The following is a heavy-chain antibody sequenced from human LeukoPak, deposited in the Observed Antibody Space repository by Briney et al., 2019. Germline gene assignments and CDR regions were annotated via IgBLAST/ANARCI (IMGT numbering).Heavy chain of an antibody. V-gene: IGHV5-51*01. CDR2: IYPGDSDT. J-gene: IGHJ4*02. CDR3: ARRPLDCSGTSCFDY. D-gene: IGHD2-2*01. CDR1: GYSFTSYW. Sequence: RGESLKISCKGSGYSFTSYWIGWVRQMPGKGLEWMGIIYPGDSDTRYSPSFQGQVTISADKSISTAYLQWSSLKASDTAMYYCARRPLDCSGTSCFDYWGQGTLVTVSS.